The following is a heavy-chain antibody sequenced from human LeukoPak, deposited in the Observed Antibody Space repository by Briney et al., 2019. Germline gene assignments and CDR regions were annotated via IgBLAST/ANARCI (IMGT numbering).Heavy chain of an antibody. CDR3: ATDRYYGSGSYYKFDF. V-gene: IGHV4-34*01. J-gene: IGHJ4*02. CDR2: INHSGST. Sequence: PETLSLTCAVSGGSFSGYYWSWIRQPPGKGLEWIGEINHSGSTNYNPSLKSRVSISVDTSKKQFSLSLNSVTAADTAVYYCATDRYYGSGSYYKFDFWGQGILVTVSS. CDR1: GGSFSGYY. D-gene: IGHD3-10*01.